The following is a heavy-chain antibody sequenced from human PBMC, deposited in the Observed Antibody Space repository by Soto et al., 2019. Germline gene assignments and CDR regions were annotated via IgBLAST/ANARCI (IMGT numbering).Heavy chain of an antibody. D-gene: IGHD1-26*01. CDR3: ARDPLHGRGNWFDP. J-gene: IGHJ5*02. Sequence: GGSLRLSCAASGFSFTTYGMSWVRQAPGKGLEWVSDISSSSSYIYYADSVKGRFTISRDNAKNSLYLQMNSLRAEDTAVYYCARDPLHGRGNWFDPWGQGTLVTVSS. CDR1: GFSFTTYG. CDR2: ISSSSSYI. V-gene: IGHV3-21*01.